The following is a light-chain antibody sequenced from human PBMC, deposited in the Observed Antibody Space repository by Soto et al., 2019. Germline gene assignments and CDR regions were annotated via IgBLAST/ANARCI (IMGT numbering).Light chain of an antibody. CDR1: QNIRTF. CDR2: DAS. J-gene: IGKJ4*01. V-gene: IGKV3-11*01. CDR3: QQYDNYPLT. Sequence: DIILTQSPDTLSLSPGERATLSCRASQNIRTFLAWYQQKPGQAPRLLISDASYRATGIPPRFSGSESGTDFTLTISSLEPEDFAVYYCQQYDNYPLTFGGGTKVEI.